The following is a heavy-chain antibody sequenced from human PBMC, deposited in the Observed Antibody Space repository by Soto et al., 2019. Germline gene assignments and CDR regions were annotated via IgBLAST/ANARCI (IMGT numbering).Heavy chain of an antibody. J-gene: IGHJ3*02. Sequence: GASVKVSCKASGYTFTSYDINWVRQATGQGLEWMGWMNPNSGNTGYAQKFQGRVTMTRNTSISTAYMELSSLRSEDTAVYYCARVRYNWKDRFDAFDIWGQGTMVTVSS. CDR2: MNPNSGNT. CDR1: GYTFTSYD. V-gene: IGHV1-8*01. CDR3: ARVRYNWKDRFDAFDI. D-gene: IGHD1-20*01.